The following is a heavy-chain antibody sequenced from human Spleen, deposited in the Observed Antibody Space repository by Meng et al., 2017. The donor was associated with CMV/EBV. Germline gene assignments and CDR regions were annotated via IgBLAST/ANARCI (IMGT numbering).Heavy chain of an antibody. CDR2: IYYSGST. Sequence: SETLSLTCTVSGGSISSSSYYWGWIRQPPGKGLEWIGSIYYSGSTYYNPSLKSRVTISVDTSKNQVSLNLRFVTAADTAVYYCARHTVAGFDSWGQGTLVTVSS. CDR3: ARHTVAGFDS. J-gene: IGHJ4*02. V-gene: IGHV4-39*01. CDR1: GGSISSSSYY. D-gene: IGHD6-19*01.